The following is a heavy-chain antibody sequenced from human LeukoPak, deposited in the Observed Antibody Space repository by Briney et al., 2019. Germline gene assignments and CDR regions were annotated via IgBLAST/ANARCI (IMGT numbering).Heavy chain of an antibody. J-gene: IGHJ4*02. CDR1: GFTFSSYS. V-gene: IGHV3-21*01. Sequence: PGGSLRLSCAASGFTFSSYSMNWVRQAPGKGLEWVSSISSSSYIYYADSVKGRFTISRDNAKNSLYLQMNSLRAEDTAVYYCARDPTYYYDSSGYSDYWGQGTLVTVSS. CDR3: ARDPTYYYDSSGYSDY. CDR2: ISSSSYI. D-gene: IGHD3-22*01.